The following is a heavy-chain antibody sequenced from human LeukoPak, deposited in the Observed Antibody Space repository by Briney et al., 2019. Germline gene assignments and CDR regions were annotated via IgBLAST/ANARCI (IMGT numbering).Heavy chain of an antibody. V-gene: IGHV3-23*01. CDR3: AKDPSIPSYYYYGMDV. D-gene: IGHD2/OR15-2a*01. CDR2: ISGSGGST. J-gene: IGHJ6*02. CDR1: GFTFSSYA. Sequence: GGSLRLSCAASGFTFSSYAMSWVRQAPGKGLEWVSAISGSGGSTYYADSVKGRFTISRDNSKNTLYLQMNSLRAEDTAVYYCAKDPSIPSYYYYGMDVWGQGTTVTVSS.